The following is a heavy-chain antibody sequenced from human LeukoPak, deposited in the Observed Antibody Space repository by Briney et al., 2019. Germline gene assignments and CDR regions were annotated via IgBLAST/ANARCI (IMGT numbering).Heavy chain of an antibody. J-gene: IGHJ6*02. Sequence: VSVKVSCKACSYTFTSYYISWVRQAPGQALEWMGWISAHNGNTNYAQKLQGSVTMTADTSTSTAYMEVRSVRSDHTAVYYCARLYPDLTPYCSSNSCDSCYYYGMDVWGQGTTVTVSS. D-gene: IGHD2-2*01. CDR2: ISAHNGNT. V-gene: IGHV1-18*01. CDR1: SYTFTSYY. CDR3: ARLYPDLTPYCSSNSCDSCYYYGMDV.